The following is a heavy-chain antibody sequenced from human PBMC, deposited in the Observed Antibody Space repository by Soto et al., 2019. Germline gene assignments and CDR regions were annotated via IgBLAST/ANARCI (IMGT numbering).Heavy chain of an antibody. CDR1: GHSISSGYY. V-gene: IGHV4-38-2*01. Sequence: SETLSLTCGVSGHSISSGYYWAWIRQPPGKDLEWIGSINHSGKTNYNPSLRTRVTISVDTSKNQFSLKLTSVTAADTAVYYCARGGYSYGRDYGMDVWGQGTTVTVSS. CDR2: INHSGKT. D-gene: IGHD5-18*01. J-gene: IGHJ6*02. CDR3: ARGGYSYGRDYGMDV.